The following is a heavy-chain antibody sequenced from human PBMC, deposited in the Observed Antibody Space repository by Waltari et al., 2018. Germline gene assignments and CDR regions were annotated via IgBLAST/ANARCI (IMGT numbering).Heavy chain of an antibody. CDR2: ISSSGQT. Sequence: QVQLQESGPGLVKPAETLSLTCRVSGGSISNYYWNWIRQTPGKGLEWIGYISSSGQTNYNPSLKRRVSVSLDTSKTRFSLRLSSVTAADTAVYYCARATYYDFSSGYSFDNWGQGTLVTVSS. CDR1: GGSISNYY. J-gene: IGHJ4*02. V-gene: IGHV4-59*01. D-gene: IGHD3-3*01. CDR3: ARATYYDFSSGYSFDN.